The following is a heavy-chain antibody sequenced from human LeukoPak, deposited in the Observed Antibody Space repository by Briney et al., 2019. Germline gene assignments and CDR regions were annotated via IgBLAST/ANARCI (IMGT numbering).Heavy chain of an antibody. Sequence: ASVKVSCKVSGYTFTGYYMHWVRQAPGQGLEWMGWINPNTSGTYFAQKFQDRVTMTTDTSISTAYMELSRLRSEDTAVYYCARDPSVVTPPYWYFDLWGRGTLVTVSS. D-gene: IGHD3-22*01. V-gene: IGHV1-2*02. J-gene: IGHJ2*01. CDR1: GYTFTGYY. CDR3: ARDPSVVTPPYWYFDL. CDR2: INPNTSGT.